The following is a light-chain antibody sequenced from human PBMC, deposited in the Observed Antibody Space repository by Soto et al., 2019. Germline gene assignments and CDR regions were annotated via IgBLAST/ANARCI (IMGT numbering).Light chain of an antibody. J-gene: IGLJ2*01. CDR1: SSDVGGYNY. CDR3: SSYTSTSTLLV. CDR2: EVS. Sequence: QSALTQPASVSGSPGQSITISCTGTSSDVGGYNYVSWYQQHPGKDPKLMIYEVSNRPSGVSNRFSGSKSGNTASLTISGLQAEDEADYSCSSYTSTSTLLVFGGGTKLTVL. V-gene: IGLV2-14*01.